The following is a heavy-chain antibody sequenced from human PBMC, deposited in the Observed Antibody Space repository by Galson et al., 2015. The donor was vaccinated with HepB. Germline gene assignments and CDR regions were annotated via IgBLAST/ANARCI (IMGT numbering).Heavy chain of an antibody. V-gene: IGHV3-30-3*01. D-gene: IGHD2-21*02. CDR2: ISYDGSNK. Sequence: SLRLSCAASGFTFSSYAMHWVRQAPGKGLEWVAVISYDGSNKYYAYSVKGRFTISRDNSKNTLYLQMNSLRAEDKAVYYCARDRALAYCGGDCYSVAFDIWGQGTMVTVSS. CDR3: ARDRALAYCGGDCYSVAFDI. CDR1: GFTFSSYA. J-gene: IGHJ3*02.